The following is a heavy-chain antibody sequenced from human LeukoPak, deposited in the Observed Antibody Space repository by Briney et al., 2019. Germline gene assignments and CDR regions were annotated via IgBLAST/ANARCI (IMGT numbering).Heavy chain of an antibody. V-gene: IGHV4-39*01. CDR2: IYYSGST. Sequence: PSQTLSLTCTVSGGSISSGGYYWGWIRQPPGKGLEWIGSIYYSGSTYYNPSLKSRVTISVDTSKNQFSLKLSSVTAADTAVYYCARPSSSGIAAEDYWGQGTLVTVSS. J-gene: IGHJ4*02. D-gene: IGHD6-13*01. CDR3: ARPSSSGIAAEDY. CDR1: GGSISSGGYY.